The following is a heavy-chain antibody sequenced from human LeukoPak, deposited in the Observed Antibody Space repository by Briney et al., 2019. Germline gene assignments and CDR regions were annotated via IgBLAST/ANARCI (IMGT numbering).Heavy chain of an antibody. D-gene: IGHD2-15*01. V-gene: IGHV4-34*01. Sequence: SETLSLTCAVYGGSLSGYFWSWIRQPPGKGLEWIGEINYSGTTNQMSSLKSRVTISRDTSKNQFSLNLTSVTAADTAVYYCARHGCSGATCQMRFAFDIWGQGTMVTVSS. CDR2: INYSGTT. J-gene: IGHJ3*02. CDR3: ARHGCSGATCQMRFAFDI. CDR1: GGSLSGYF.